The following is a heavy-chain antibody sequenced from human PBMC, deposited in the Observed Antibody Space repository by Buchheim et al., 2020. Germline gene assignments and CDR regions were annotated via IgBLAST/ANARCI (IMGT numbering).Heavy chain of an antibody. CDR3: ARHASTPTMIVPHLGYYFDY. Sequence: QLQLQESGPGLVKPSETLSLTCTVSGGSISSSSYYWGWIRQPPGKGLEWIGSIYYSGSTYYNPSLKSRVTISVDTSKNQFSLKLSSVTAADTAVYYCARHASTPTMIVPHLGYYFDYWGQGTL. CDR1: GGSISSSSYY. V-gene: IGHV4-39*01. D-gene: IGHD3-22*01. CDR2: IYYSGST. J-gene: IGHJ4*02.